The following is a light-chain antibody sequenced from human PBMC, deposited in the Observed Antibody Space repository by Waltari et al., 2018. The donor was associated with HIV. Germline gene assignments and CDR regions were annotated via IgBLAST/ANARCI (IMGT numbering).Light chain of an antibody. CDR3: SSYAGSNIWV. CDR1: NSTGGSFNF. CDR2: EVT. V-gene: IGLV2-23*02. J-gene: IGLJ3*02. Sequence: QSALTQPASVSGSPGPSIPISCTGTNSTGGSFNFVSWYQQHPGKAPRLMIYEVTKRPSGISNRFSGSKSGNTASLTISGLQAEDEAYYYCSSYAGSNIWVFGGGTKLTVL.